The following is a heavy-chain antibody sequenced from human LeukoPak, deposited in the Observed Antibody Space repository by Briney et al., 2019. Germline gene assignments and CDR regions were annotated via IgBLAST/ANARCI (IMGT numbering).Heavy chain of an antibody. D-gene: IGHD2-15*01. J-gene: IGHJ4*02. CDR2: IYTSGST. CDR1: GGSISSSSYY. Sequence: SETLSLTCTVSGGSISSSSYYWSWIRQPAGKGLEWIGRIYTSGSTNYNPSLKSRVTMSVDTSKNQFSLKLSSVTAADTAVYYCARNYCSGGSCYSADYWGQGTLVTVSS. CDR3: ARNYCSGGSCYSADY. V-gene: IGHV4-61*02.